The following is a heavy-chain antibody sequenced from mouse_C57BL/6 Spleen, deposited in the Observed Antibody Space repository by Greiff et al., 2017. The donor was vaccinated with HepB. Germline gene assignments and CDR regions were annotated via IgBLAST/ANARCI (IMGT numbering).Heavy chain of an antibody. Sequence: EVQLVESGGGLVKPGGSLKLSCAASGFTFSDYGMHWVRQAPEKGLEWVAYISSGSSTIYYADTVKGRFTISRDNAKNTLFLQMTSLRSEDTAMYYGARPPTTVVAKDWYFDVWGTGTTVTVSS. CDR1: GFTFSDYG. V-gene: IGHV5-17*01. D-gene: IGHD1-1*01. CDR2: ISSGSSTI. J-gene: IGHJ1*03. CDR3: ARPPTTVVAKDWYFDV.